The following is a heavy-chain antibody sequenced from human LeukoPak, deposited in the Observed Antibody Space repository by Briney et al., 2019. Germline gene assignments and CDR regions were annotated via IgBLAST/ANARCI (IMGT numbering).Heavy chain of an antibody. V-gene: IGHV4-39*07. CDR1: GGSISSSSYY. CDR2: IYYSGST. D-gene: IGHD2-15*01. J-gene: IGHJ4*02. Sequence: PSETLSLTCTVSGGSISSSSYYWGWIRQPPGKGLEWIGSIYYSGSTYYNPSLKSRVTISVDTSKNQFSLKLSSVTAADTAVYYCARQALVAANPFDYWGQGTLITVSS. CDR3: ARQALVAANPFDY.